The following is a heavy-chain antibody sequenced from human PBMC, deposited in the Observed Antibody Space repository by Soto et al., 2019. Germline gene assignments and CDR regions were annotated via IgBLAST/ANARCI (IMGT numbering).Heavy chain of an antibody. CDR2: IYFAGST. V-gene: IGHV4-39*01. D-gene: IGHD2-15*01. J-gene: IGHJ6*02. Sequence: SETLSLTCTVSGDSIRSINNYWGWIRQPPGKGLEWIGSIYFAGSTFHNPALKSRATISVDTSRNQFSLRLTTVTASDTAVYYCARLVFHCLRGSCDDYSFYGLDVWGQGTTVTVSS. CDR3: ARLVFHCLRGSCDDYSFYGLDV. CDR1: GDSIRSINNY.